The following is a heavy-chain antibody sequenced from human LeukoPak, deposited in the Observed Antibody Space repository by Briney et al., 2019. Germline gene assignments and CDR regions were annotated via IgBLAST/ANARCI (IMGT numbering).Heavy chain of an antibody. V-gene: IGHV4-39*07. CDR1: GGSISSSSYY. Sequence: KPSETLSLTCTVSGGSISSSSYYWGWIRQPPGKGLEWIGSIYYSGSTYYNPSLKSRVTISVDTSKNQFSLKLSSVTAADTAVYYCARASDPTITMMSVWGKGTTVTVSS. D-gene: IGHD3-22*01. J-gene: IGHJ6*04. CDR2: IYYSGST. CDR3: ARASDPTITMMSV.